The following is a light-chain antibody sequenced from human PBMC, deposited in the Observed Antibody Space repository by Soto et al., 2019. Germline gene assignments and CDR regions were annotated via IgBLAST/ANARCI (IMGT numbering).Light chain of an antibody. CDR1: QSVSNNY. J-gene: IGKJ1*01. V-gene: IGKV3-20*01. CDR3: QQYGSSGT. Sequence: EIVLTQSPGTLSLSPGERETVACGASQSVSNNYLAWYQQKPGQAPRLLIYGASNRATGIPDRFSGSGSGTDFTLTISRLEPEDFAVYYCQQYGSSGTFGQGTKVDIK. CDR2: GAS.